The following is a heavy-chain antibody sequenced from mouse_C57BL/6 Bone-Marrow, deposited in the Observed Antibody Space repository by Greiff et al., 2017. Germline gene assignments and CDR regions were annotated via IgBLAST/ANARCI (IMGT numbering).Heavy chain of an antibody. V-gene: IGHV1-39*01. CDR2: INPNYGTT. Sequence: EVQLQQSGPELVKPGASVKISCKASGYSFTDYNMNWVKQSNGKSLEWVGVINPNYGTTSYNQKFKGKATLTVDQSSSTAYMQLNSQTSEDSAVYYDARENGSSLYYYAMDYWGQGTSVTVSS. J-gene: IGHJ4*01. CDR3: ARENGSSLYYYAMDY. D-gene: IGHD1-1*01. CDR1: GYSFTDYN.